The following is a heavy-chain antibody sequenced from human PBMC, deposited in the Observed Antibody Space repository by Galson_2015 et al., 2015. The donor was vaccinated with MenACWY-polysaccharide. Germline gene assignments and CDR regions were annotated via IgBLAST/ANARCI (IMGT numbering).Heavy chain of an antibody. CDR3: TRTYCSRTTCYAPDQPGFDF. CDR2: ISYDGSNK. CDR1: GFTFSSYA. D-gene: IGHD2-2*01. Sequence: SLRLSCAASGFTFSSYAMHWVRQAPDKGLEWVAVISYDGSNKYFADSVKGRFTISRDNSKNTMYLQMSSLRAEDTAVYYCTRTYCSRTTCYAPDQPGFDFWGQGTTVT. V-gene: IGHV3-30-3*01. J-gene: IGHJ4*02.